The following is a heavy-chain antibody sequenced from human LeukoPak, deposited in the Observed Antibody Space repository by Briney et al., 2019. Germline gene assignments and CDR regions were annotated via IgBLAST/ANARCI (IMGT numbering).Heavy chain of an antibody. CDR3: ARGPLHHPSSWPFWYFDL. Sequence: PSETLSLTCTVSGGSISSYYWSWIRQPPGKGLEWIGYIYYSGSTNYNPSLKSRVTISVDTSKNQFSLKLSSVTAADTAVYFCARGPLHHPSSWPFWYFDLWGRGTLVTVSS. CDR1: GGSISSYY. CDR2: IYYSGST. D-gene: IGHD6-13*01. V-gene: IGHV4-59*01. J-gene: IGHJ2*01.